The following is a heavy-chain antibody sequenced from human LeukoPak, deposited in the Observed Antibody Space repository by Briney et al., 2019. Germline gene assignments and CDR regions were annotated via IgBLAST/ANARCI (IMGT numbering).Heavy chain of an antibody. CDR2: ISGSGGST. V-gene: IGHV3-23*01. CDR3: AKESGFYSSSPPDY. Sequence: GGSLRLSCAASGFTFSSYAMSWVRPAPGKGLEWVSAISGSGGSTYYADSVKGRFTISRDNSKNTLYLQMNSLRADDTAIYYCAKESGFYSSSPPDYWGQGTLVTVSS. J-gene: IGHJ4*02. D-gene: IGHD6-13*01. CDR1: GFTFSSYA.